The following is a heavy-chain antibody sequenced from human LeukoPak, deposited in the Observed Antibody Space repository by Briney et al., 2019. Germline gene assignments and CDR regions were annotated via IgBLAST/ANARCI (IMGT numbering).Heavy chain of an antibody. CDR3: ARAGSHRNSGYDY. J-gene: IGHJ4*02. CDR1: GFTLSTYY. CDR2: TSTSSTTT. V-gene: IGHV3-48*04. D-gene: IGHD5-12*01. Sequence: GGSLRLSCAASGFTLSTYYMNWVRQAPGKGLEWVSYTSTSSTTTYNADSVEGRFTISRDNAKNSLYLQMNSLRAEDTAVYYCARAGSHRNSGYDYWGQGTLVTVSS.